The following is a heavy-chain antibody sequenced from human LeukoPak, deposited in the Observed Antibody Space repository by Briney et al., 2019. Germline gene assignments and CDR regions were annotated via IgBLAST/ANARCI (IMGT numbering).Heavy chain of an antibody. Sequence: TGGSESLSCAASGFTVGSNYMNWVRQAPGKGLGWVSVVYSGGSTYYADSVKGSFTISRDYSKNTLYLQMNNLRAEDTAVYYCASPSAEMTAINGWYFDVGARGTLVTVSS. CDR2: VYSGGST. CDR1: GFTVGSNY. J-gene: IGHJ2*01. CDR3: ASPSAEMTAINGWYFDV. V-gene: IGHV3-66*01. D-gene: IGHD5-24*01.